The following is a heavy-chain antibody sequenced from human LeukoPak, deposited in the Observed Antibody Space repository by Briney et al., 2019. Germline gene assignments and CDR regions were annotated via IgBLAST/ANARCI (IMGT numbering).Heavy chain of an antibody. D-gene: IGHD3-3*01. J-gene: IGHJ4*02. CDR1: GFTVSSNS. Sequence: PGGSLRLSCTVSGFTVSSNSMSWVRQAPGKGLEWVSFIYSGGNTHYSDSVKGRFTISRDNSKNTLYLQMNSLRAEDTAVYYCARENYDFWSGYYHTDYYFDYWGQGTLVTVSS. CDR3: ARENYDFWSGYYHTDYYFDY. CDR2: IYSGGNT. V-gene: IGHV3-53*01.